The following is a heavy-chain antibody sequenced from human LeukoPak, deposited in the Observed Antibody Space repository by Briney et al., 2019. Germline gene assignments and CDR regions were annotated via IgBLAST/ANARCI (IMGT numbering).Heavy chain of an antibody. CDR1: GGSISSYY. J-gene: IGHJ4*02. D-gene: IGHD1-26*01. CDR3: ARGGIVGATAELDC. Sequence: PSETLSLTCTVSGGSISSYYWSWIRQPPGKGLEWIGYIYYSGSTNYNPSLKSRVTISVDTSKNQFSLKLSSVTAADTAVYYCARGGIVGATAELDCWGQGTLVTVSS. CDR2: IYYSGST. V-gene: IGHV4-59*12.